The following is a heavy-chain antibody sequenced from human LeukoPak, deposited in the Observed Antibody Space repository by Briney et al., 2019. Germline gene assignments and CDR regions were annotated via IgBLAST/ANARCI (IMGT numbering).Heavy chain of an antibody. D-gene: IGHD1-1*01. CDR3: ARHGNWNDGTFDY. V-gene: IGHV4-30-2*03. CDR1: GGSISRSGYS. Sequence: PSETLSLTCAVSGGSISRSGYSWSWIRQPPGKGLDWIAYIYYTGSTYYNPSLKSRVTISVDTSKNQFSLKLSSVTAADTAVYYCARHGNWNDGTFDYWGQGTLVTVSS. J-gene: IGHJ4*02. CDR2: IYYTGST.